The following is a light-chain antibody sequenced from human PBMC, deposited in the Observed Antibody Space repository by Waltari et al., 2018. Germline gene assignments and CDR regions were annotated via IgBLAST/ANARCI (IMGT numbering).Light chain of an antibody. CDR2: KAS. CDR3: QQYKSYSPET. Sequence: DIQMTQSPSTLSASVGDRVTITCRASQSISSWLAWYQQKPGKAPKLLIYKASSLESGVPSRFSGSGSGTEFTLTISSLQPDDFATYYCQQYKSYSPETFGQGTKLEIK. J-gene: IGKJ2*01. V-gene: IGKV1-5*03. CDR1: QSISSW.